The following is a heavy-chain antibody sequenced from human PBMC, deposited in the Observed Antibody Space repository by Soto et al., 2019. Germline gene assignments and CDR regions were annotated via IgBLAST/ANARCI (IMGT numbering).Heavy chain of an antibody. D-gene: IGHD3-10*01. CDR2: LYSGDST. V-gene: IGHV3-53*01. Sequence: EVQLAESGGGLIQPGGSLRLSCAVSGLSVSSNHMSWVRQAPGKGLEWVSLLYSGDSTYYADSVKGRFTISRDNYKNTLFLQLNSLRVEDTAVYYCARVFMNYGRCYLDYWGQGTLVTASS. CDR1: GLSVSSNH. J-gene: IGHJ4*02. CDR3: ARVFMNYGRCYLDY.